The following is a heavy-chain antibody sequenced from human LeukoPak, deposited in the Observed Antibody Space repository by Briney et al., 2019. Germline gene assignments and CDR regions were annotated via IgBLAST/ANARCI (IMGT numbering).Heavy chain of an antibody. CDR3: ARDGTLYYYDSNHDAFDI. Sequence: SETLSLTCRVSGASINSGSNYWGWIRQPPGKTLEWIGSIYSSGSTYYNPSLKSRVIIMIDTPKNHFSLTLSSVTAADTAVYYCARDGTLYYYDSNHDAFDIWGQGTMVTVSS. J-gene: IGHJ3*02. CDR1: GASINSGSNY. CDR2: IYSSGST. V-gene: IGHV4-39*07. D-gene: IGHD3-22*01.